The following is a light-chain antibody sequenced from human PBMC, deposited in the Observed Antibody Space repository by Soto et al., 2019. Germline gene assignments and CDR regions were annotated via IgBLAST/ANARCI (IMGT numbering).Light chain of an antibody. Sequence: QSVLTQPASVSGSPGQSITISCTGTSSDIGGHNYVSWYQQHPGKAPKLMIYEVSNRPSGVSNRFSGSKSGNTASLTISGLQAEDEADYYCQSYDISLHNYVFGTGTKVTVL. CDR2: EVS. V-gene: IGLV2-14*01. CDR3: QSYDISLHNYV. CDR1: SSDIGGHNY. J-gene: IGLJ1*01.